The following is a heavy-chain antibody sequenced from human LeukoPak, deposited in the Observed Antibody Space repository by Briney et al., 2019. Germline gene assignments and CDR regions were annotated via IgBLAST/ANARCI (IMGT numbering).Heavy chain of an antibody. J-gene: IGHJ4*02. CDR1: GFTFGDYG. V-gene: IGHV3-49*04. D-gene: IGHD4-17*01. Sequence: GGSLRLSCTTSGFTFGDYGMSWVRKAPGKGLEWVGFIRSKAYGGTTENAASVKGRFTISRDDSKSIAYLQMNSLKTEDTAVYYCTRYGTTVTATAQFDYWGQGALVTVSS. CDR3: TRYGTTVTATAQFDY. CDR2: IRSKAYGGTT.